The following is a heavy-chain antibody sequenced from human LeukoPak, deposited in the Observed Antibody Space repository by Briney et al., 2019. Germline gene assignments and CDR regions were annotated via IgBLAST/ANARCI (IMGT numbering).Heavy chain of an antibody. V-gene: IGHV4-38-2*01. Sequence: SETLSLTCAVSGYSISSGYYWGWVRQPPGKGLEWIGNVYQSGITYYNASLKSRVTISVDTSKNQFSLKLNSVTAADTAVYYCVRRYSNSYFDYWGQGTLVTVSS. CDR1: GYSISSGYY. CDR3: VRRYSNSYFDY. CDR2: VYQSGIT. D-gene: IGHD4-11*01. J-gene: IGHJ4*02.